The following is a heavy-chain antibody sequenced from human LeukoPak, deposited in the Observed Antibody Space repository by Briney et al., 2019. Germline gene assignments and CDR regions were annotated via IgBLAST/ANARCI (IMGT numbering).Heavy chain of an antibody. Sequence: SVKVSCKASGGTFSSYAISWVRQAPGQGLERMGGIIPIFGTANYAQKFQGRVTITADESTSTAYMELSSLRSEDTAVYYCAVGRGIGFWFDPWGQGTLVTVSS. D-gene: IGHD6-13*01. J-gene: IGHJ5*02. CDR2: IIPIFGTA. V-gene: IGHV1-69*13. CDR3: AVGRGIGFWFDP. CDR1: GGTFSSYA.